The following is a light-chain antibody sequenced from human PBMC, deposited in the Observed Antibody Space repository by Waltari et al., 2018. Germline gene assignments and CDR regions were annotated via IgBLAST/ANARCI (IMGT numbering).Light chain of an antibody. J-gene: IGLJ2*01. CDR1: RSNIGSNP. CDR2: LDA. Sequence: QSVLTQPPSTSGTPGERVTISCSGGRSNIGSNPVDWYKQVPRTAPQRLINLDAQRTSGVPDRCSASKSGTSASRAISGLQSGDEADYYCATWDDSLNDVLVGGGTRVTGL. CDR3: ATWDDSLNDVL. V-gene: IGLV1-44*01.